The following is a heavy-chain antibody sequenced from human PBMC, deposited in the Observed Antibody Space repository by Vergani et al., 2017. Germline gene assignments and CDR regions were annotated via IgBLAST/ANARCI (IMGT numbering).Heavy chain of an antibody. J-gene: IGHJ4*02. D-gene: IGHD5-12*01. CDR1: GGSFSGYY. CDR3: ARGRGVATMFDY. V-gene: IGHV4-34*01. CDR2: INHSGRT. Sequence: QVQLQESGPGLVKPSETLSLTCAVYGGSFSGYYWSWIRQPPGKGLEWIGEINHSGRTNYNPPLKSRVTISVDTSKSQFSLKLSSVTAADTAVYYCARGRGVATMFDYWGQGTLVTVSS.